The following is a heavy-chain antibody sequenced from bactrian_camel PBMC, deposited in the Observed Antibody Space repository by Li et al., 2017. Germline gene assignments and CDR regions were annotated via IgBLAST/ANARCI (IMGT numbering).Heavy chain of an antibody. D-gene: IGHD6*01. Sequence: HVQLVESGGGSVQAGGSLKLSCTSSGYDITTCEKGWFRQTPGKEREVVASLDSDGTTEYADSVKGRFTISQGNAENTLYLQMNSLKTEDTAVYYCATYSRGPSGGSWAGREYLGYWGQGTQVTVS. J-gene: IGHJ6*01. CDR1: GYDITTCE. CDR2: LDSDGTT. V-gene: IGHV3S55*01. CDR3: ATYSRGPSGGSWAGREYLGY.